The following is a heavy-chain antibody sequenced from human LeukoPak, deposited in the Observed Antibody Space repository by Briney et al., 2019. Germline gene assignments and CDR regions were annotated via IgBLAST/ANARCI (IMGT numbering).Heavy chain of an antibody. CDR1: GYTFNSYG. V-gene: IGHV1-18*01. J-gene: IGHJ5*02. CDR2: ISAYNGNT. Sequence: ASVKVSCKASGYTFNSYGISWVRQAPGQGLEWMGWISAYNGNTNYAQKLQGRVTITTDTSTSTAYMELRSLRSDDTSVYYCARDGAAASLKRLSRPNDWFDPWGQGTLVTVSS. D-gene: IGHD3-16*02. CDR3: ARDGAAASLKRLSRPNDWFDP.